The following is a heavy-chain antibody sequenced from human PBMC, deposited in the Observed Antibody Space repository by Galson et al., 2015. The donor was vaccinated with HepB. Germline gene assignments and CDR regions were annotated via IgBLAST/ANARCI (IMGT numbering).Heavy chain of an antibody. J-gene: IGHJ4*02. V-gene: IGHV3-23*01. D-gene: IGHD6-19*01. CDR1: GFTVSSNY. CDR3: AKDRRTAWGIAVAGQFDY. Sequence: SLRLSCAASGFTVSSNYMSWVRQAPGKGLEWVSAVSGSGGSTYYADSVKARFTISRDNSKNTLYLQMNSLRAEDTAVYYCAKDRRTAWGIAVAGQFDYWGQGTLVTVSS. CDR2: VSGSGGST.